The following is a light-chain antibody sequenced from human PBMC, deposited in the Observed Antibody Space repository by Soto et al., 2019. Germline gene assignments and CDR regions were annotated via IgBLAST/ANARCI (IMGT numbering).Light chain of an antibody. CDR3: QQYGSSPRIT. CDR2: GVS. Sequence: EIVLTQSPGTLSLSPGERATLSCRASQSLSSSYLAWYQQKPGQAPRLLIYGVSSRAIGIPDRFGGSGSGTDFTLTISRLEPEDFAVYYCQQYGSSPRITFGQGTRLEIK. CDR1: QSLSSSY. V-gene: IGKV3-20*01. J-gene: IGKJ5*01.